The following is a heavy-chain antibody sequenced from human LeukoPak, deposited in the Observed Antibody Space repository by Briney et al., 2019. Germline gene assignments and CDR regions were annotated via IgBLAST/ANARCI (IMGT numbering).Heavy chain of an antibody. D-gene: IGHD1-26*01. J-gene: IGHJ4*02. CDR1: GGTFSCYA. CDR3: ARAPNLSESYAILFDY. Sequence: SVKVSCKASGGTFSCYAISWVRQAPGQGLEWMGRIIPILGIANYAQKFQGRVTITADKSTSTAYMELSSLRSEDTAVYYCARAPNLSESYAILFDYWGQGTLVTVSS. V-gene: IGHV1-69*04. CDR2: IIPILGIA.